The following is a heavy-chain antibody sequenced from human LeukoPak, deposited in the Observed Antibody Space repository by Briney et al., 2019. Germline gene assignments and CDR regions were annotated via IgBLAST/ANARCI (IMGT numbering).Heavy chain of an antibody. D-gene: IGHD5-24*01. V-gene: IGHV3-49*04. Sequence: TGGSLRLSCTASGFTFGDYAMSWVRQAPGKGLEWVGFIRSKAYGGTTEYAASVKGRFTISRDDSKSIVYLQMNSLKTEDTAVYYCTRGGAYGYRFFDYWGQGTLVTVSS. J-gene: IGHJ4*02. CDR1: GFTFGDYA. CDR3: TRGGAYGYRFFDY. CDR2: IRSKAYGGTT.